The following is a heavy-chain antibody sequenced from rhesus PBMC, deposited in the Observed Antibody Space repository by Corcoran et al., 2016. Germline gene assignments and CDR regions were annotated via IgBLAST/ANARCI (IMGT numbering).Heavy chain of an antibody. CDR2: ISGSGGRT. CDR1: GVSISSNW. J-gene: IGHJ2*01. CDR3: ARVSVAGWYFDI. D-gene: IGHD4-29*01. V-gene: IGHV4-173*01. Sequence: QLQLQESGPGLVKPSETLSLTCAVSGVSISSNWWSWIRRPPGKELEWIGRISGSGGRTSYNPSLKSRVTISTDTSKSHLSLKLISVTAADTAVYYCARVSVAGWYFDIWGPGTPITISS.